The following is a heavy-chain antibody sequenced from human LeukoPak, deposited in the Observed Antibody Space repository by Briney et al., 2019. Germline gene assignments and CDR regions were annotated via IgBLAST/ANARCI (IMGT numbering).Heavy chain of an antibody. CDR1: SGSIINSNYY. V-gene: IGHV4-39*01. J-gene: IGHJ3*02. CDR2: IYSGGTT. D-gene: IGHD6-13*01. CDR3: VRGATAHDAFDI. Sequence: SETLSLTCSASSGSIINSNYYWGWLRQPPGKGLECIGTIYSGGTTFYTPSLQSRVSISVDTSKRQFSLRLSSITAADTAMYFCVRGATAHDAFDIWGQGTMVTVSS.